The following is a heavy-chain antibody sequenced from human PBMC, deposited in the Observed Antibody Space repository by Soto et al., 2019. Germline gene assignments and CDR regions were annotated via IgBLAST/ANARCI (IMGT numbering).Heavy chain of an antibody. D-gene: IGHD6-13*01. CDR3: ARGTELQLYFDY. Sequence: QVQLVQSGAEGKKPGASVKVSCKASGYTFTSYDINWVRPATGQGLEWMGWMHPNSGNTGYAQKFQGIFTMTRNTSISTAYMELSSLRSEDTAVYYCARGTELQLYFDYWGQGPLVTFSS. CDR1: GYTFTSYD. J-gene: IGHJ4*02. V-gene: IGHV1-8*01. CDR2: MHPNSGNT.